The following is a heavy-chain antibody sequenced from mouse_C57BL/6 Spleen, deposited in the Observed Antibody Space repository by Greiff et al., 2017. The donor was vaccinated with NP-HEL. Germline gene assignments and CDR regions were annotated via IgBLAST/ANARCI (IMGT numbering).Heavy chain of an antibody. V-gene: IGHV5-4*01. CDR2: ISDGGSYT. Sequence: EVKLVESGGGLVKPGGSLKLSCAASGFTFSSYAMSWVRQTPEKRLEWVATISDGGSYTYYPDNVKGRFTISRDNAKNNLYLQMSHLNAEETAMYYCARDLAQLRLRVYFDYWGQGTTLTVSS. J-gene: IGHJ2*01. CDR1: GFTFSSYA. D-gene: IGHD3-2*02. CDR3: ARDLAQLRLRVYFDY.